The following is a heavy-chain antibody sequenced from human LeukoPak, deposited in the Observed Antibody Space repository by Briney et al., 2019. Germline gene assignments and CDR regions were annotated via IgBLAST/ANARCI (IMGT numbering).Heavy chain of an antibody. V-gene: IGHV3-23*01. CDR1: GFTFSSYA. D-gene: IGHD4-23*01. CDR3: AKTSTTVVTQGDFDY. J-gene: IGHJ4*02. CDR2: ISGSGGST. Sequence: PRGSLRLSCAASGFTFSSYAMSWVRQAPGKGLEWVSAISGSGGSTYYADSVKGRFTISRDNSKNTLYLQMNSLRAEDTAVYYCAKTSTTVVTQGDFDYWGQGTLVTVSS.